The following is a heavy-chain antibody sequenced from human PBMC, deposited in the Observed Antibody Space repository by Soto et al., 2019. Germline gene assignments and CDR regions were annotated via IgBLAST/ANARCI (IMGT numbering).Heavy chain of an antibody. CDR1: GFTFISHS. D-gene: IGHD2-8*01. CDR3: ARWSGHCSNGVCVGLYFYYNGMDV. CDR2: ISSSSSKI. J-gene: IGHJ6*02. V-gene: IGHV3-21*01. Sequence: EMQLVESGGGLVKSGGSLRLSCAASGFTFISHSMNWVRQAPGKGLEWVASISSSSSKIYYADSVKGRFTISRDNAENSLSLQMNSLRADDTAVYYCARWSGHCSNGVCVGLYFYYNGMDVWGQGTTVIVSS.